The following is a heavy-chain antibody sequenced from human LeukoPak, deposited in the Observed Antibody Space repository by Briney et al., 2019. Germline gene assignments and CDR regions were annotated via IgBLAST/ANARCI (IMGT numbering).Heavy chain of an antibody. CDR3: AKIPRGMIQGVYFDF. J-gene: IGHJ4*02. CDR1: GFTFSDYF. V-gene: IGHV3-11*01. D-gene: IGHD3-10*01. Sequence: MTGGSLRLSCATSGFTFSDYFMSWIRQAPGKGLEWPSYISSSGGTIFYADSVKGRFTISRDNANNSLYLQMNSLRADDTAVYYCAKIPRGMIQGVYFDFWGQGTLVTVSS. CDR2: ISSSGGTI.